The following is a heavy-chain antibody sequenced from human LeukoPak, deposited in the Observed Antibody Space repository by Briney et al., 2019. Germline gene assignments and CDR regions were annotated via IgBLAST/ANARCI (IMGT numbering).Heavy chain of an antibody. D-gene: IGHD3-10*01. CDR1: GFTVSSNY. CDR2: IYSGGST. Sequence: PGGSLRLSCAASGFTVSSNYMSWVRQAPGKGLEWVSVIYSGGSTYYADSVKGRFTISRDNSKNTLYLQMNSLRAEDTAVYYCARDDSRDGSGSGDYGMDVWGQGTTVTVSS. V-gene: IGHV3-53*01. CDR3: ARDDSRDGSGSGDYGMDV. J-gene: IGHJ6*02.